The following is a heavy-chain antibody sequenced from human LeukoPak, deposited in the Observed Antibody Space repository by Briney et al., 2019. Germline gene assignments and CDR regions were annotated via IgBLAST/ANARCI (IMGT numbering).Heavy chain of an antibody. CDR3: TRVADILTGSAFRF. D-gene: IGHD3-9*01. J-gene: IGHJ4*02. CDR1: GFTFSGSA. V-gene: IGHV3-73*01. Sequence: GGSLRLSCAASGFTFSGSAMHWVRQASGKGLEWVGRIRSKANSYATAYAASVRGRFTISRDDSKNTAYLQMNSLKTEDTAVYYCTRVADILTGSAFRFWGQGTLVTVSS. CDR2: IRSKANSYAT.